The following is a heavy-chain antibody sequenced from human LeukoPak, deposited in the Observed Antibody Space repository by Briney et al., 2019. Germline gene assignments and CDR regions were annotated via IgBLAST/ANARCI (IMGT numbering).Heavy chain of an antibody. CDR3: ARLTLGYCSGDNCYGGYDY. CDR2: IYHSGST. D-gene: IGHD2-15*01. J-gene: IGHJ4*02. V-gene: IGHV4-38-2*02. CDR1: GYSISSGYY. Sequence: SETLSLTCTVSGYSISSGYYWGWIRQPPGKGLEWIGSIYHSGSTYYNPSLKSRVTISVDTSKNQFSLKLSSVTAADTAMYYCARLTLGYCSGDNCYGGYDYWGQGTLVTVSS.